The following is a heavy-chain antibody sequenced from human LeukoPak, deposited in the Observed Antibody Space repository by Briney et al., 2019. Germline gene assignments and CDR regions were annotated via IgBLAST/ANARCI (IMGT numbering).Heavy chain of an antibody. J-gene: IGHJ4*02. CDR3: ARDLHPRLAGFFDY. CDR2: IRYDGSNK. D-gene: IGHD3-3*02. CDR1: GFTFSSYG. V-gene: IGHV3-30*02. Sequence: GGSLRLSCAASGFTFSSYGMHWVRQAPGKGLEWVAFIRYDGSNKYYADSVKGRFTISRDNSKNMVFLQMKTLKAEDTAVYYCARDLHPRLAGFFDYWGQGTLVTVSS.